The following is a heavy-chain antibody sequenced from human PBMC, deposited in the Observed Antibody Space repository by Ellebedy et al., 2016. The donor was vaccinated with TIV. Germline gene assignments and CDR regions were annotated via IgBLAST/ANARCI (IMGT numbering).Heavy chain of an antibody. V-gene: IGHV3-72*01. D-gene: IGHD2-15*01. CDR3: ARFTVVVVAGTNYYGMDV. CDR1: GFTFSDHY. J-gene: IGHJ6*02. CDR2: IRKKANSYTT. Sequence: GESLKISCAASGFTFSDHYMDWVRQAPGKGLEWVGRIRKKANSYTTEYAASVKGRFTISRDDSKNSLYLQMNSLKTEDTAVYYCARFTVVVVAGTNYYGMDVWGQGTTVTVS.